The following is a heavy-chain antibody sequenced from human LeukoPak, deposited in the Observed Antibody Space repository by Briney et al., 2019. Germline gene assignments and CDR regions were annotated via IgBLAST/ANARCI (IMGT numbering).Heavy chain of an antibody. J-gene: IGHJ6*02. V-gene: IGHV4-4*02. CDR2: IHHGGSS. CDR3: ARGVPAAIHYYYYGMDV. Sequence: SGTLSLTCAVSADSISSSKWWSWVRQAPGKGLEWIGEIHHGGSSNYNPSLKSRVTISVDTSKNQFSLKLSSVTAADTAVYYCARGVPAAIHYYYYGMDVWGQGTTVTVSS. D-gene: IGHD2-2*01. CDR1: ADSISSSKW.